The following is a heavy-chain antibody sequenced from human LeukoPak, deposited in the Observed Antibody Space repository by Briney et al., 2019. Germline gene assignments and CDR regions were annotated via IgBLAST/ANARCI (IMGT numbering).Heavy chain of an antibody. D-gene: IGHD6-6*01. Sequence: SQTLSLTCAVSGGSISSGGYYWSWIRQPPGKGLEWIGYIYYSGSTNYNPSLKSRVTISVDTSKNQFSLKLSSVTAADTAVYYCARTVESSSPIDYWGQGTLVTVSS. CDR2: IYYSGST. CDR1: GGSISSGGYY. CDR3: ARTVESSSPIDY. V-gene: IGHV4-61*08. J-gene: IGHJ4*02.